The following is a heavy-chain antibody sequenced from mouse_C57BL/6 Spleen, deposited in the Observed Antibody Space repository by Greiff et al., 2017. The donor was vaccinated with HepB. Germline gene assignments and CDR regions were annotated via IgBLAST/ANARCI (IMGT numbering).Heavy chain of an antibody. V-gene: IGHV3-6*01. CDR2: ISYDGSN. CDR3: ARDREKDAMDY. CDR1: GYSITSGYY. Sequence: EVKLVESGPGLVKPSQSLSLTCSVTGYSITSGYYWNWIRQFPGNKLEWMGYISYDGSNNYNPSLKNRISITRDTSKNQFFLKLNSVTTEDTATYYCARDREKDAMDYWGQGTSVTVSS. J-gene: IGHJ4*01.